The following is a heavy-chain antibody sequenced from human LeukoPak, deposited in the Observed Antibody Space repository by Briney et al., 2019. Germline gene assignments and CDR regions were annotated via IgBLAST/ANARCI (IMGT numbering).Heavy chain of an antibody. V-gene: IGHV3-21*01. CDR2: ISSGSSYI. J-gene: IGHJ4*02. Sequence: PGGSLRLSCAASEFTFSSYSMNWVRQAPGKGLEWVSSISSGSSYIYYADSVRGRFTISRDNAKNSLYLQMNSLRGEDTAVYYCAGGRAPVATNNYFDYWGQGTLVTVSS. D-gene: IGHD5-12*01. CDR3: AGGRAPVATNNYFDY. CDR1: EFTFSSYS.